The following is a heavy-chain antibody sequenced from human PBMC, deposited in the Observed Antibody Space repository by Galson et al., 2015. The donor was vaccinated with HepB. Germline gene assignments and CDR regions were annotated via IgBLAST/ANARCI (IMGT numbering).Heavy chain of an antibody. J-gene: IGHJ4*02. V-gene: IGHV3-15*04. Sequence: SLRLSCAASGFIFSNAWMTWVRQAPGKGLEWVGRIGSRTDGGTLNYAAPVKGRFSISRDDSQNTLYLQMNSLETEDTALYYCATYINGYSRYWGQGTLVTVSS. CDR3: ATYINGYSRY. CDR2: IGSRTDGGTL. D-gene: IGHD3-22*01. CDR1: GFIFSNAW.